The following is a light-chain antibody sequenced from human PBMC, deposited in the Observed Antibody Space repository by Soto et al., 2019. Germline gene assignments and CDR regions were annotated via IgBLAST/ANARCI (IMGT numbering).Light chain of an antibody. V-gene: IGLV3-21*01. Sequence: SYELTQPPSVSVAPGETARIYCGGNNIGSKGVHWYQQKPGQAPVLVIYSDTDLPPVIPERFSGSNSANMATLTISRVEAGDEADYYCQVWDSGSAHVLFGGGTKVTV. CDR1: NIGSKG. CDR2: SDT. J-gene: IGLJ2*01. CDR3: QVWDSGSAHVL.